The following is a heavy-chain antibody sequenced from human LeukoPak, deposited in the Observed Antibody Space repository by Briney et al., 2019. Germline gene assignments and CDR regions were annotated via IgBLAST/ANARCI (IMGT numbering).Heavy chain of an antibody. V-gene: IGHV4-38-2*01. J-gene: IGHJ5*02. Sequence: SETLSLTCAVSGYSISSGYCWGWIRQPPGKGLEWIGSIYHSGSTYYNPSLKSRVTISVDTSKNQFSLKLSSVTAADTAVYYCARGGSRVGDPYNWFDPWGQGTLVTVSS. CDR3: ARGGSRVGDPYNWFDP. CDR2: IYHSGST. D-gene: IGHD1-26*01. CDR1: GYSISSGYC.